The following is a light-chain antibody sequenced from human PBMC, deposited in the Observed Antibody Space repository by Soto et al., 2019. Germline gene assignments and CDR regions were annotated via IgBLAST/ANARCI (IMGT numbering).Light chain of an antibody. CDR1: QDIGTY. Sequence: AIRMTQSPSSFSASTGDRVSITCLATQDIGTYLAWYQQIPGKAPKLLIYDASSLESGVPSRYRGSGSGTEFTLTISSLQPEDFETYYCQQSYSNPLTFGQGTKVDIK. V-gene: IGKV1-8*01. J-gene: IGKJ1*01. CDR3: QQSYSNPLT. CDR2: DAS.